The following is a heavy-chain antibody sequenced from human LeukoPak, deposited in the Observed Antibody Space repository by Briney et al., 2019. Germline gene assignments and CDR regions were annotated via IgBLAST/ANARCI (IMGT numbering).Heavy chain of an antibody. CDR3: ARESESSGWYDY. J-gene: IGHJ4*02. V-gene: IGHV3-74*01. D-gene: IGHD6-19*01. Sequence: SGGSLRLSCAASGFTFSSNWMHWVRQAPGRGLVWVSRINSDGSRTTYADSVKGRYTISRDNAKNTLYLQMSSLRADDTAVYYCARESESSGWYDYWGQGTLVTVSS. CDR2: INSDGSRT. CDR1: GFTFSSNW.